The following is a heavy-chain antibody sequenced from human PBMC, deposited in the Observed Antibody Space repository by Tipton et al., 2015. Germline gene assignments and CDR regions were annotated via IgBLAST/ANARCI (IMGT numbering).Heavy chain of an antibody. CDR1: GGCLRSYY. Sequence: TLSLTCSVSGGCLRSYYWNWIRQSAGKGLEWIGRIYSSGNTYYNPSLRGRATISEDTPKNQFPLTLTSVTAADTAVYYCARYLAAADGFFDDWGQGILVTVS. J-gene: IGHJ4*02. V-gene: IGHV4-4*07. CDR2: IYSSGNT. D-gene: IGHD6-13*01. CDR3: ARYLAAADGFFDD.